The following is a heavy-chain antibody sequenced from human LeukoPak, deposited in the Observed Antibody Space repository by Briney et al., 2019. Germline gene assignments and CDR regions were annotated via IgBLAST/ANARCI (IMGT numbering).Heavy chain of an antibody. CDR3: AREYMVRGVIILDY. CDR2: IYTSGST. Sequence: SETLSLTCTVSGGSISSYYWSWIRQPVGKRLEWIGRIYTSGSTNYNPSLKSRVTMSVDTSKNQFSLKLSSVTAADTAVYYCAREYMVRGVIILDYWGQGTLVTVSS. CDR1: GGSISSYY. D-gene: IGHD3-10*01. J-gene: IGHJ4*02. V-gene: IGHV4-4*07.